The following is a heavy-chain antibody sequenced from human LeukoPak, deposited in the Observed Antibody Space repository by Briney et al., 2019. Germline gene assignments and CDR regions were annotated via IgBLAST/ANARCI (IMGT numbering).Heavy chain of an antibody. V-gene: IGHV1-69*04. J-gene: IGHJ4*02. CDR1: GGTFSSYA. CDR3: ARGSVGSGFDY. CDR2: IIPILGIA. D-gene: IGHD1-1*01. Sequence: SVKVSCKASGGTFSSYAISWVRQAPGQGLEWMGRIIPILGIANYAQKFQGRVTITADKSTSTAYMELSSLRSDDTDVYYCARGSVGSGFDYWGQGTLVTVSS.